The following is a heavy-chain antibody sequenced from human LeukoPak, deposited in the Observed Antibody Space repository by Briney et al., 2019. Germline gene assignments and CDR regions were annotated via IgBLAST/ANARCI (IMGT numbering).Heavy chain of an antibody. V-gene: IGHV3-23*01. CDR1: GFTFSTHG. CDR3: ASWPPVVGATPYAFDI. Sequence: PGGSLRLSCAASGFTFSTHGMSWVRQAPGKGLEWVSGISGDGGGDGGSTYYAGSVKGRFTISRDNSKNTLYLQMNSLRAEDTAVYYCASWPPVVGATPYAFDIWGQGTMVTVSS. D-gene: IGHD1-26*01. CDR2: ISGDGGGDGGST. J-gene: IGHJ3*02.